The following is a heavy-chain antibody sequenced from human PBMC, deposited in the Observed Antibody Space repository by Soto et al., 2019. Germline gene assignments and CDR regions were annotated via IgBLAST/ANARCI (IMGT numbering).Heavy chain of an antibody. CDR1: GGTFSSYA. J-gene: IGHJ6*02. D-gene: IGHD5-18*01. V-gene: IGHV1-69*10. CDR3: ARGKVVDTVSDDYYGMDV. Sequence: KISCKASGGTFSSYAISWVRQAPGQGLEWMGGIIPILGIANYAQKFQGRVTITADKSTSTAYMELSSLRSEDTAVYYCARGKVVDTVSDDYYGMDVWGQGTTVTVSS. CDR2: IIPILGIA.